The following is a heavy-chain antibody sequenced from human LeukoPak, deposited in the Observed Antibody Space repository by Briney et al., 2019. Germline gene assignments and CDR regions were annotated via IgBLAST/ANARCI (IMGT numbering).Heavy chain of an antibody. D-gene: IGHD1-1*01. J-gene: IGHJ5*02. V-gene: IGHV1-2*02. CDR2: INPNSGGT. Sequence: ASVKVSCRPSGYTFTGYYMHWVRQAPGQGLEWMGWINPNSGGTNYAQKFQGRVTMTRDTSISTAYMELSRLRSDDTAVYYCARFPGGSDNPNWFDPWGQGTLVTVSS. CDR1: GYTFTGYY. CDR3: ARFPGGSDNPNWFDP.